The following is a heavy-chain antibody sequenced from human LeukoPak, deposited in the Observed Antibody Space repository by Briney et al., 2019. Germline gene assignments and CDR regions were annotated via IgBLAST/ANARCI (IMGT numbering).Heavy chain of an antibody. Sequence: GASVKVSCKASGYTFNIYGINWVRQAPGQGLEWMGWISVDNGNTDSAQNLQGRLTMTTDTFTSTAYMELRSLRSDDTAIYFCARDFFGGRSGYARRGIKYWGQGTLATVSS. CDR2: ISVDNGNT. V-gene: IGHV1-18*01. J-gene: IGHJ4*02. D-gene: IGHD5-12*01. CDR3: ARDFFGGRSGYARRGIKY. CDR1: GYTFNIYG.